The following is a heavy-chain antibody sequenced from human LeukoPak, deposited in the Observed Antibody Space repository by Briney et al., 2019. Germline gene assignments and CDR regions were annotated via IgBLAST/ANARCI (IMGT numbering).Heavy chain of an antibody. V-gene: IGHV4-34*01. CDR3: ANLYGSGPSAY. CDR2: INHSGST. Sequence: SETLSLTCAVYGGSFSGYYWSCIRQPPGKGLEWIGEINHSGSTNYNPSLKSRVTISVDTSKNQFSLKLSSVTAADTAVYYCANLYGSGPSAYWGQGTLVTVSS. CDR1: GGSFSGYY. J-gene: IGHJ4*02. D-gene: IGHD3-10*01.